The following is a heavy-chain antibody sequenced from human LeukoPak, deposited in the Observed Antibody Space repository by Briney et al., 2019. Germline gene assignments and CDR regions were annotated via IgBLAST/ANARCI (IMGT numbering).Heavy chain of an antibody. CDR2: IIPIFGTA. D-gene: IGHD3-22*01. V-gene: IGHV1-69*06. Sequence: SVKVSCKASGGTFSSYAISWVRQAPGQGLEWMGGIIPIFGTANYAQKFQGRVTITADKSTSTAYMELSSLRSEDTAVYYCAREKDYYDSSGYYYWGQGTLVTVSS. CDR3: AREKDYYDSSGYYY. J-gene: IGHJ4*02. CDR1: GGTFSSYA.